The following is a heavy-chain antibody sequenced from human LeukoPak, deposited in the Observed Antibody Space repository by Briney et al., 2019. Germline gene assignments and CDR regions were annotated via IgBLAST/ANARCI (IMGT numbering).Heavy chain of an antibody. CDR3: AWQRGQYYGSSGYHPPGDFHH. CDR1: GGAISGTNYY. D-gene: IGHD3-22*01. Sequence: PSETLSLTCTVSGGAISGTNYYWGWIRQPPGKGLEWIGSIYYTGSTYYNPSLKSRVTISVDTSKNQFSLKLNSVNAADTAVYNCAWQRGQYYGSSGYHPPGDFHHWGQGTLVTVSS. CDR2: IYYTGST. V-gene: IGHV4-39*01. J-gene: IGHJ1*01.